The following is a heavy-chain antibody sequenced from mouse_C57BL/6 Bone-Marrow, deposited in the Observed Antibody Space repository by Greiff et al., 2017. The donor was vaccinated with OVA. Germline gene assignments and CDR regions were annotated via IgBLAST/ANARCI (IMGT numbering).Heavy chain of an antibody. D-gene: IGHD1-1*01. Sequence: QVQLQQPGAELARPGDSVKLSCKASGYTFTSYGISWVKQRTGQGLEWIGEIYPRSGNTYYNEKFKGKATLTADKSSSTAYMELRSLTSEDSAVYFCARSRYYGSSPYYFDYWGQGTTLTVSS. CDR2: IYPRSGNT. J-gene: IGHJ2*01. CDR3: ARSRYYGSSPYYFDY. V-gene: IGHV1-81*01. CDR1: GYTFTSYG.